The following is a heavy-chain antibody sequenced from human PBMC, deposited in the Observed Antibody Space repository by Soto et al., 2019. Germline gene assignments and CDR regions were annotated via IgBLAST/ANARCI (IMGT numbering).Heavy chain of an antibody. J-gene: IGHJ6*02. Sequence: SETLSLTCTVSGASISSGDYYWSWIRQPPGKGLEWIGYIYYSGSTYYNPSLKSRLSISVDTSKNQFSLRLSSVTAADTAVYYCARDGGGPLLQYFSGSLYGMDVWGQGTTVTVSS. CDR2: IYYSGST. V-gene: IGHV4-30-4*01. D-gene: IGHD3-9*01. CDR1: GASISSGDYY. CDR3: ARDGGGPLLQYFSGSLYGMDV.